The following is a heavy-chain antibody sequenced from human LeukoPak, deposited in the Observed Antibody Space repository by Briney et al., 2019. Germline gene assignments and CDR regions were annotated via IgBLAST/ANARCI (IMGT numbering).Heavy chain of an antibody. CDR2: ISPNSGVT. Sequence: ASVKVSCKASGYTFTDYYMHWVRQAPGQGLEWMGWISPNSGVTNYAQKFQGRVTMTRDTSIRTAYMELSRLKSDDTALYYCARGRLTVTGSFDPWGQGTLVTVSS. CDR1: GYTFTDYY. J-gene: IGHJ5*02. V-gene: IGHV1-2*02. D-gene: IGHD5-18*01. CDR3: ARGRLTVTGSFDP.